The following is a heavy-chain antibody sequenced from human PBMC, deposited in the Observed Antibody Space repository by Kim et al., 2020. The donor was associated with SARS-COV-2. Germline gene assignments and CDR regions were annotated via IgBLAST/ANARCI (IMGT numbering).Heavy chain of an antibody. Sequence: ASVKVSCKASGYTFTSYAMNWVRQAPGQGLAWMGWINTNTGNPTYAQGFTVRFVFPLDTSVSTAYLQISSLTAEDTAMYYCARHPGDDSSGYYYVYYYYGMDVWGQGTTVTVSS. V-gene: IGHV7-4-1*02. J-gene: IGHJ6*02. CDR1: GYTFTSYA. CDR3: ARHPGDDSSGYYYVYYYYGMDV. CDR2: INTNTGNP. D-gene: IGHD3-22*01.